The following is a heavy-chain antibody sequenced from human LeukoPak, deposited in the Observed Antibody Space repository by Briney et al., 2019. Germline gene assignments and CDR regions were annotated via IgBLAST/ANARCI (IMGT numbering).Heavy chain of an antibody. D-gene: IGHD3-16*01. V-gene: IGHV3-23*01. CDR1: GFAFSNYA. CDR3: AKAVRSMVTGGGYFDS. CDR2: LSGGGDSR. J-gene: IGHJ4*02. Sequence: GGSLRLSCAASGFAFSNYAMSWVRQAPGKGLEWVSSLSGGGDSRYYADSLMGRFTISRDNSKNTLYLQMNSLRSEDTAVYYCAKAVRSMVTGGGYFDSWGQGTLVTVSS.